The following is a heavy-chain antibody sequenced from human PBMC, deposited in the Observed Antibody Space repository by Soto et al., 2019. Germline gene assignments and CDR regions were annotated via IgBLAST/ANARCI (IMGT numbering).Heavy chain of an antibody. CDR2: MSPNSGNT. Sequence: ASVKVSCKASGYTFTSYGISWVRQAPGQGLEWMGWMSPNSGNTNYAQKFQGRVTMTRNTSISTAYMELSSLRSEDTAVYYCARGGCSGGSCYTVKWGQGTLVTVSS. CDR3: ARGGCSGGSCYTVK. J-gene: IGHJ4*02. CDR1: GYTFTSYG. D-gene: IGHD2-15*01. V-gene: IGHV1-8*02.